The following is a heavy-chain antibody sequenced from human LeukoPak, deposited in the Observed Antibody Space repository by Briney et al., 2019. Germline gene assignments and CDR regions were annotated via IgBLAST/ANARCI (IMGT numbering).Heavy chain of an antibody. CDR3: ARNVSRGEPGGAFDI. Sequence: SETLSLTCTVSGGSISSSSYYRGWIRQPPGKGLEWIGSIYYSGSTYYNPSLKSRVTISVDTSKNQFSLKLSSVTAADSAMYYCARNVSRGEPGGAFDIWGQGTMVTVSS. D-gene: IGHD5-24*01. J-gene: IGHJ3*02. V-gene: IGHV4-39*01. CDR1: GGSISSSSYY. CDR2: IYYSGST.